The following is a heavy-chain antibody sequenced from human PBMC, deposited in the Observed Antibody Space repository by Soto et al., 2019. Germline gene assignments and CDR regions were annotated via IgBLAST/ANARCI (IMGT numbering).Heavy chain of an antibody. D-gene: IGHD6-13*01. CDR1: GFTFSSYA. CDR3: AQDDSSRRPAPVSLDY. Sequence: GGSLRLSCAASGFTFSSYAMSWVRQAPGKGLEWVSAISGSGGSTYYADSVKGRFTISRDNSKNTLYLQMNSLRAEDTAVYYFAQDDSSRRPAPVSLDYWGKGTLVT. J-gene: IGHJ4*02. V-gene: IGHV3-23*01. CDR2: ISGSGGST.